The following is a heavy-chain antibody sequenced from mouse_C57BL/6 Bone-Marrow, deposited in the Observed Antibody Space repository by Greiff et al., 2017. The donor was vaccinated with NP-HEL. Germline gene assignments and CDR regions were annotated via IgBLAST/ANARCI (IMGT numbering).Heavy chain of an antibody. J-gene: IGHJ3*01. CDR3: ARQGSSGYVPWFAY. Sequence: EVQVVESGGGLVQPGGSLKLSCAASGFTFSDYYMYWVRQTPEKRLEWVSYISNGGGSPYYPDTVKGRFTISRDNAKNTLYLQMSRLKSEDTAMYYCARQGSSGYVPWFAYWGQGTLVTVSA. CDR2: ISNGGGSP. D-gene: IGHD3-2*02. V-gene: IGHV5-12*01. CDR1: GFTFSDYY.